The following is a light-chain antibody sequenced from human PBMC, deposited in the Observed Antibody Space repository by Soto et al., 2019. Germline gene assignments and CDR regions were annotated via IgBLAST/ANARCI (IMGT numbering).Light chain of an antibody. J-gene: IGKJ4*01. CDR3: QQYNSYST. V-gene: IGKV1-17*01. Sequence: DIQMTQSPSSLSVSVGDRVTITCRASQGIRNDLGWYQQKPGKAPKRLIYAASSLLSGVPSRFSGSGSETEFTLTISGLQPDDFATYYCQQYNSYSTFGGGTKVDI. CDR1: QGIRND. CDR2: AAS.